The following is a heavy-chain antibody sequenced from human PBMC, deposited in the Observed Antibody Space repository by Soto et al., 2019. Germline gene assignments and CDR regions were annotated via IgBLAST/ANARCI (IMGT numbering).Heavy chain of an antibody. CDR1: GGSISSGGYY. V-gene: IGHV4-31*03. D-gene: IGHD5-12*01. CDR2: IYYSGST. Sequence: PSETLSLTCTVSGGSISSGGYYWSWIRQHPGKGLEWIGYIYYSGSTYYNPSLKSRVTISVDTSKNQFSLKLSSVTAADTAVYYCARGVATITGFDYWGQGTLVTVSS. CDR3: ARGVATITGFDY. J-gene: IGHJ4*02.